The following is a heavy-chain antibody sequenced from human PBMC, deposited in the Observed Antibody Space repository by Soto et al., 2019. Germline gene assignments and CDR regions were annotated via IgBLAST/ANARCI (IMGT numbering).Heavy chain of an antibody. D-gene: IGHD6-6*01. Sequence: QVHLVESGGGVVQPGRSLRLSCAASGFTFSSYTIHWVRQAPGTGLEWVAVMSYDGSHIYYADSVEGRFTISRDNSRNTLYLQMNSLRVVDTAVYYCARGFVGSSSFYSFDYWGQGTLVTVSS. CDR2: MSYDGSHI. CDR1: GFTFSSYT. CDR3: ARGFVGSSSFYSFDY. V-gene: IGHV3-30-3*01. J-gene: IGHJ4*02.